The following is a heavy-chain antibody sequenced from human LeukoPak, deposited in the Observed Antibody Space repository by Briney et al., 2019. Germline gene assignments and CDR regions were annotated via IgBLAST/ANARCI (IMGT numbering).Heavy chain of an antibody. CDR1: RYTFTGYY. CDR3: ARGHDFWSGYYH. D-gene: IGHD3-3*01. CDR2: INPNSGGT. V-gene: IGHV1-2*02. Sequence: ASVKVSCKASRYTFTGYYMHWVRQAPGQGLEWMGWINPNSGGTNYAQKFQGRVTMTRDTSISTAYMELSRLRSDDTAVYYCARGHDFWSGYYHWGQGTLVTVSS. J-gene: IGHJ5*02.